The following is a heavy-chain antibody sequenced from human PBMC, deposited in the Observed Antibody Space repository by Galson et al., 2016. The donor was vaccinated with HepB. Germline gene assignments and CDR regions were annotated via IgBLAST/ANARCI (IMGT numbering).Heavy chain of an antibody. Sequence: SCKASGYTFTSYGISWVRQAPGQGLEWMGWISGYSGNTNYAQKLQDRVTMTTDTSTSTAYMELRSLRSDDTAVYYCARGYADSSFEYWGQGTLVTVSS. D-gene: IGHD4-17*01. CDR2: ISGYSGNT. CDR1: GYTFTSYG. J-gene: IGHJ4*02. V-gene: IGHV1-18*01. CDR3: ARGYADSSFEY.